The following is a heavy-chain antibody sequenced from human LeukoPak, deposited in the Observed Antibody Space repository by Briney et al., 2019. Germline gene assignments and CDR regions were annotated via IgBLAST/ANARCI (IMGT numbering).Heavy chain of an antibody. CDR2: IYHSGSH. CDR1: NYSINNGDY. CDR3: ARGRVYSSSSVFPPFDY. D-gene: IGHD6-6*01. Sequence: PSETLYLTCTVSNYSINNGDYWGWMRQPTGKGLEWIGNIYHSGSHFYNPSLKSRVTISVDTSKNQFSLKLSSVTAADTAVYLCARGRVYSSSSVFPPFDYWGQGTLVTVSS. V-gene: IGHV4-38-2*02. J-gene: IGHJ4*02.